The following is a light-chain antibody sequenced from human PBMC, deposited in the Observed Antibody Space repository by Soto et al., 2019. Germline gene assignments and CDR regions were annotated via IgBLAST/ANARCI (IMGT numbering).Light chain of an antibody. CDR2: DAS. CDR3: QQYYSYPFN. Sequence: DIRMTQSPSTLSAAVGDRVTITCRASQSISTWLAWYQQKPGKAPKFLISDASSLESGVPSSFSGSGSGTEFTLTITTLQPDDFATYYCQQYYSYPFNFGPGTKVDIK. CDR1: QSISTW. J-gene: IGKJ3*01. V-gene: IGKV1-5*01.